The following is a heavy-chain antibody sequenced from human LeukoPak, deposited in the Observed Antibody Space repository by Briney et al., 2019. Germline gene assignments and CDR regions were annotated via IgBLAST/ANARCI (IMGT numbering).Heavy chain of an antibody. J-gene: IGHJ4*02. V-gene: IGHV3-23*01. D-gene: IGHD6-13*01. CDR3: AESGSCWGLIGY. CDR1: GFTFRSHD. Sequence: GGSLRLSCAASGFTFRSHDMSWVRQAPGKGLEWVSGISGSGGRTYYVDSVKGRFTISRDNSQNTLYLQINSLRAEDTAVYYGAESGSCWGLIGYWGQGTLVTVSS. CDR2: ISGSGGRT.